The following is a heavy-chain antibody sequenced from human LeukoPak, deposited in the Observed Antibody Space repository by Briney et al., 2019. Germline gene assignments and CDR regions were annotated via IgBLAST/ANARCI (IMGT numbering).Heavy chain of an antibody. D-gene: IGHD6-6*01. CDR3: ARAYSSSSGRPFDY. Sequence: PSETLSLTCSVSGGSISSHYWSWIRQPPGKELEWIGYIYYTGTTNYKPSLKSRVTISVDTSKNQFSLNLTSVTAADTAVYYCARAYSSSSGRPFDYWGQGTLVTVSS. CDR1: GGSISSHY. CDR2: IYYTGTT. V-gene: IGHV4-59*11. J-gene: IGHJ4*02.